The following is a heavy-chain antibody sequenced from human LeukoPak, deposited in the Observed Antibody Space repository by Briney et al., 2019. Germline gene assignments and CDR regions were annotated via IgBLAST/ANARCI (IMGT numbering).Heavy chain of an antibody. CDR1: GGSISSYY. J-gene: IGHJ6*03. D-gene: IGHD6-19*01. CDR3: ARVMRAVAGTHYYYMDV. V-gene: IGHV4-4*07. Sequence: SETLSLTCTVSGGSISSYYWSWIRQPAGKGLEWIGRIYTSGSTNYNPSLKSRVTMSVDTSKNQFSLKLSSVTAADTAVYYCARVMRAVAGTHYYYMDVWGKGTTVTVSS. CDR2: IYTSGST.